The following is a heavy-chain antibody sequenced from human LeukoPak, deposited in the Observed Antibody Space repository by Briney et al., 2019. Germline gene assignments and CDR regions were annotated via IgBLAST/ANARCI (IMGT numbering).Heavy chain of an antibody. Sequence: GGSLRLSCAASGFTFSSYAMHWVRQAPGKGLEWVAVRSYDGSNKYYADSVKGRFTISRDNSKNTLYLQMNSLRAEDTAVYYCARDPSITMVRGVIGRFDYWGQGTLVTVSS. CDR2: RSYDGSNK. J-gene: IGHJ4*02. CDR3: ARDPSITMVRGVIGRFDY. V-gene: IGHV3-30*04. D-gene: IGHD3-10*01. CDR1: GFTFSSYA.